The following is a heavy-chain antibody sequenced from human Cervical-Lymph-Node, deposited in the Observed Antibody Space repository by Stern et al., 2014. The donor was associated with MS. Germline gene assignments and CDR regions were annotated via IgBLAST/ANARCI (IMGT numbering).Heavy chain of an antibody. V-gene: IGHV4-4*07. CDR2: FHFSGNS. CDR1: GGFIKSYY. CDR3: ARDGGFCTNRVCPKYYHSGMDV. D-gene: IGHD2-8*01. J-gene: IGHJ6*02. Sequence: VQLVESGPGLVKPSETLSLTCTVSGGFIKSYYWSWVRQSAGKGLEWIGRFHFSGNSNYNPFLKSRVSMSVATSKSQFSLKLTSVTAADSAVYYCARDGGFCTNRVCPKYYHSGMDVWGQGTTVTVSS.